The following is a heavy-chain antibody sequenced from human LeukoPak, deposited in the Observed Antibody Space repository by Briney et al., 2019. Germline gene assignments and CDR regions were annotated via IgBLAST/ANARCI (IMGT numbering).Heavy chain of an antibody. CDR3: ARIAMAGIGDGFDI. Sequence: GGSLRLSCAASGFTFSSYWMSWVRQAPGKGLEWVANIKQDGSEKYYVDSVKGRFTISRDNARNSLYLQMNSLGAEDTALYYCARIAMAGIGDGFDIWGQGTMVTVSS. J-gene: IGHJ3*02. D-gene: IGHD6-19*01. CDR1: GFTFSSYW. V-gene: IGHV3-7*05. CDR2: IKQDGSEK.